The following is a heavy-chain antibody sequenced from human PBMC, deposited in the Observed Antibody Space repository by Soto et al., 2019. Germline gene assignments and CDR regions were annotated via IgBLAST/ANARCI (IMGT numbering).Heavy chain of an antibody. Sequence: SQTLSLTCAISGDSVSSNSAAWNWIRQSPSSGLEWLGRTFYRSKWYSEYAVSVNSRITINPDTVKNQFSLQLRSLTPADTAVYYCTRFGGGENYWGQGTPVTVS. CDR1: GDSVSSNSAA. CDR2: TFYRSKWYS. CDR3: TRFGGGENY. J-gene: IGHJ4*02. V-gene: IGHV6-1*01. D-gene: IGHD2-21*01.